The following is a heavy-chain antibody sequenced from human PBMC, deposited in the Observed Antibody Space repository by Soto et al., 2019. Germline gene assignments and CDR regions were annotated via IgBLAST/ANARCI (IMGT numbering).Heavy chain of an antibody. V-gene: IGHV3-7*01. CDR3: GTDQWGGAFDL. J-gene: IGHJ3*01. D-gene: IGHD3-10*01. CDR1: DFTISPYW. CDR2: IKEDGSVT. Sequence: LGGSLRLSCATSDFTISPYWMTWVRQTPGQGLEFVANIKEDGSVTNYVDSVKGRFTISRDNAKNSLYLQMNSLRAEDTAVYYCGTDQWGGAFDLWGRGTTVTVSS.